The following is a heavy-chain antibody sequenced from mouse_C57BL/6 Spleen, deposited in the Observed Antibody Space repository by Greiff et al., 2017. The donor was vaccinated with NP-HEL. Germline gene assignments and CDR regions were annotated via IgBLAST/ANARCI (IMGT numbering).Heavy chain of an antibody. CDR3: TRNYDYDGYFDV. CDR2: IDPETGGT. J-gene: IGHJ1*03. V-gene: IGHV1-15*01. CDR1: GYTFTDYE. Sequence: QVQLQQSGAELVRPGASVTLSCKASGYTFTDYEMHWVKQTPVHGLEWIGAIDPETGGTAYNQKFKGKAILTADKSSSTAYMELSSLTSEDSAVYYCTRNYDYDGYFDVWGTGTTVTVSS. D-gene: IGHD2-4*01.